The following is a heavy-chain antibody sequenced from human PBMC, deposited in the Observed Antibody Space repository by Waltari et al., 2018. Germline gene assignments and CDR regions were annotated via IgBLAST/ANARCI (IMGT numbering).Heavy chain of an antibody. CDR1: GGTFSSYA. Sequence: QVQLVQSGAEVKKPGSSVKVSCKASGGTFSSYAISWVRQAPGQGLVWMGRLIPLLGIANYAQKVQGRVTITADKSTSTAYMELSSLRSEDTAVYYCASDGCSGGSCYTWGQGTLVTVSS. D-gene: IGHD2-15*01. CDR2: LIPLLGIA. V-gene: IGHV1-69*04. CDR3: ASDGCSGGSCYT. J-gene: IGHJ4*02.